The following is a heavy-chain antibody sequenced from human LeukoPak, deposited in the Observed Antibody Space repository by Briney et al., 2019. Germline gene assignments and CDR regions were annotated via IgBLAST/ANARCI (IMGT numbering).Heavy chain of an antibody. D-gene: IGHD3-3*01. Sequence: ASVKVSCKASGYTFTSYDINWVRQATGQGHEWMGWMNPNSGNTGYAQKFQGRVTMTRNTSISTAYMELSSLRSEDTAVYYCARGVPYDFWSGYSPRYYFDYWGQGTLVTVSS. CDR3: ARGVPYDFWSGYSPRYYFDY. J-gene: IGHJ4*02. CDR2: MNPNSGNT. V-gene: IGHV1-8*01. CDR1: GYTFTSYD.